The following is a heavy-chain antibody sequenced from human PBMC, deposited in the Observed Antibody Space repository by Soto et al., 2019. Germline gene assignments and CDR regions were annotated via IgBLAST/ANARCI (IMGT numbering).Heavy chain of an antibody. D-gene: IGHD6-19*01. CDR1: GFTFSSYA. J-gene: IGHJ6*02. V-gene: IGHV3-30-3*01. Sequence: GGSLRLSCAASGFTFSSYAMHWVRQAPGKGLEWVAVISYDGSNKYYADSVKGRLTISRDNSKNTLYLQMNSLRAEDTAVYYCARGNGYSSGWYGGDYYYGMDVWGQGTTVTVSS. CDR3: ARGNGYSSGWYGGDYYYGMDV. CDR2: ISYDGSNK.